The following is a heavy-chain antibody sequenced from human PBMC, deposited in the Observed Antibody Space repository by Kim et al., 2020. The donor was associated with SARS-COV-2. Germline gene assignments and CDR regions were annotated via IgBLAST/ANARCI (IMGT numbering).Heavy chain of an antibody. Sequence: GGSLRLSCAASGFTFSSYAMHWVRQAPGRGLEYVSAISADGGSAYYANSVTGRFTFSRDNSKNTLYLQMGRLRPEDMAVYYCARSSNSLYDYWGQGTLVTVSS. CDR1: GFTFSSYA. V-gene: IGHV3-64*01. CDR2: ISADGGSA. J-gene: IGHJ4*02. CDR3: ARSSNSLYDY. D-gene: IGHD2-2*01.